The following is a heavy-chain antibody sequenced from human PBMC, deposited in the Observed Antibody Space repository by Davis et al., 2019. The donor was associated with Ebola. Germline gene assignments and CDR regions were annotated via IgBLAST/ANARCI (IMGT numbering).Heavy chain of an antibody. CDR3: ATYPDSSGYYPIDS. CDR2: INSDGSST. D-gene: IGHD3-22*01. J-gene: IGHJ4*02. V-gene: IGHV3-74*01. Sequence: PGGSLRLSCAASGFTFSSYWMHWVRQVPGKGLVWVSRINSDGSSTSYADSVKGRFTISRDNAKNTLYLQMNSLRAEDTAVYYCATYPDSSGYYPIDSWGQGTLVTVSS. CDR1: GFTFSSYW.